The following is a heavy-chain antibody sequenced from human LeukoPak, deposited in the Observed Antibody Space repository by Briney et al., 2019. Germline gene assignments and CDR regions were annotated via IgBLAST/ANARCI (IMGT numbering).Heavy chain of an antibody. CDR2: INHSGST. J-gene: IGHJ4*02. V-gene: IGHV4-34*01. CDR1: GGSFSGYY. CDR3: ARVGLTIFGVVRGFDY. Sequence: SETLSLTCAVYGGSFSGYYWSWIRQPPGKGLEWIGEINHSGSTNYNPSLKSRVTISVDTSKNQFSLKLSSVTAADTAVYYCARVGLTIFGVVRGFDYWGQGTLVTVSS. D-gene: IGHD3-3*01.